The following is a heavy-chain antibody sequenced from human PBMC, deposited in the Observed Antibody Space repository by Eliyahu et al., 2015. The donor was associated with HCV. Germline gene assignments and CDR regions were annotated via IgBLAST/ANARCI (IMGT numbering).Heavy chain of an antibody. CDR1: GFPFSSYG. D-gene: IGHD3-3*01. CDR2: ISYDGSNK. V-gene: IGHV3-30*18. Sequence: QVQLVESGGGVVQPGRSLRLSCXASGFPFSSYGLHWVRQAPGKGLEWVAVISYDGSNKYYADSVKGRFTISRDXSKNTLYLQMNSLRAEDTAVYYCAKDLYDFWSGYSYYFDFWGPGNPGHRLL. J-gene: IGHJ4*02. CDR3: AKDLYDFWSGYSYYFDF.